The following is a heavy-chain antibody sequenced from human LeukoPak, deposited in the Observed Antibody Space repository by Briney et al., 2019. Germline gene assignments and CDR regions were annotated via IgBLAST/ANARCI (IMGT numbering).Heavy chain of an antibody. J-gene: IGHJ1*01. D-gene: IGHD3-10*01. Sequence: SVKVSCKASGGTFSSYAISWVRQAPGQGLEWMGGIIPIFGTANYAQKFQGRVTITTDESTSAAYMELSSLRSEDPAVYYCATPHQSLTFGFFQHGGQGPLVPVPS. V-gene: IGHV1-69*05. CDR1: GGTFSSYA. CDR2: IIPIFGTA. CDR3: ATPHQSLTFGFFQH.